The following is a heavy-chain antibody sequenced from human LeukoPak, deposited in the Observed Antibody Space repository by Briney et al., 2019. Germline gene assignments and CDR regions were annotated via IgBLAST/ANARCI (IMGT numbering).Heavy chain of an antibody. CDR2: INPSGGST. CDR3: AREDTVVRPKPHYYFDY. D-gene: IGHD3-10*01. Sequence: VVSVKVSCKASGYTFISYYMHWVRQAPGQGLEWMGIINPSGGSTSYAQKFQGRVTMTRDTSTSTIYMELSSLRSEDTAVYYCAREDTVVRPKPHYYFDYWGQGTLVTVSS. J-gene: IGHJ4*02. V-gene: IGHV1-46*01. CDR1: GYTFISYY.